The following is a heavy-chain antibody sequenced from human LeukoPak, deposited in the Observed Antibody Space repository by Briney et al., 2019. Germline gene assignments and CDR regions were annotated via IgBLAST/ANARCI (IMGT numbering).Heavy chain of an antibody. CDR3: ARVAAKTVDY. J-gene: IGHJ4*02. D-gene: IGHD6-19*01. Sequence: KPSETLSLTCTVSGGSISSYYWGWIRQPPGKGLEWIGHIYYNGNTDYKPSLKSRVTISVDTSKNQFSLKLSSVTAADTAVYYCARVAAKTVDYWGQGTLVTVSS. CDR1: GGSISSYY. CDR2: IYYNGNT. V-gene: IGHV4-59*12.